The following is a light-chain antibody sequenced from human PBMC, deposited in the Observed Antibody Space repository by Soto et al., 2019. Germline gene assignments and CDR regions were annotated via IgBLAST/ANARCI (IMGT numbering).Light chain of an antibody. J-gene: IGKJ1*01. V-gene: IGKV3-11*01. CDR3: QQRSNWPPWT. Sequence: EIVLTQSPATLSLSPGERATLSCRASQSVGSYLAWYQQKPGQAPRLLIYDASNMATGIPARFSGSGSGTDFTLTISSIEPEDFAVYYCQQRSNWPPWTFGQGTKVEVK. CDR1: QSVGSY. CDR2: DAS.